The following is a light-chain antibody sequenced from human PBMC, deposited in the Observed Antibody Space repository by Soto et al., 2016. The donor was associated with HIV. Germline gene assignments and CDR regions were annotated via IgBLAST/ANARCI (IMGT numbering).Light chain of an antibody. V-gene: IGLV3-21*03. CDR1: NIGTKG. CDR2: DDS. Sequence: SYELTQPPSVSVAPGKTARISCGGNNIGTKGVHWYQQKPGQAPVLVVYDDSDRPSGIPERFSGSNSGNTATPTISRVEAGDEADYYCQVWHSSTDHVVFGGGTKLTVL. J-gene: IGLJ2*01. CDR3: QVWHSSTDHVV.